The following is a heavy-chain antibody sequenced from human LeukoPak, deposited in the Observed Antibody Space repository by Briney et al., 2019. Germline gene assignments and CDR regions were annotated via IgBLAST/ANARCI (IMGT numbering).Heavy chain of an antibody. Sequence: SVKVSCTASGGTFSSYAISWVRQAPGQGLEWMGGIIPIFGTANYAQKFQGRVTITADESTSTAYMELSSLRSEDTAVYYCARGVGDGYNYWGYFDLWGRGTLVTVSS. V-gene: IGHV1-69*13. D-gene: IGHD5-24*01. CDR1: GGTFSSYA. J-gene: IGHJ2*01. CDR2: IIPIFGTA. CDR3: ARGVGDGYNYWGYFDL.